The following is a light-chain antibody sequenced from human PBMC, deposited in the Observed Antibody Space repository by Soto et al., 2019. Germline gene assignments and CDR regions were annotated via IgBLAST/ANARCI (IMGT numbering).Light chain of an antibody. Sequence: QSARAQPASGSGVPGRSSTITYTETRSDVGAYDYVSWNQQHPDKAPKLMIYEVRNRPSGVSNRFSGSKSVNTATLTISGLQADDEADYYCSSYTSSSTRVFGTGTKVTVL. CDR1: RSDVGAYDY. CDR2: EVR. CDR3: SSYTSSSTRV. J-gene: IGLJ1*01. V-gene: IGLV2-14*03.